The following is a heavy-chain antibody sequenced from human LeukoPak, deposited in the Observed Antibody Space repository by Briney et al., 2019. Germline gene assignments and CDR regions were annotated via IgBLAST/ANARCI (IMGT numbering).Heavy chain of an antibody. Sequence: PSETLSLTCAVYGGSFSGYYWSWIRQPPGKGLEWIGEINHSGSTNYNPSLKSRVTISVDTSKNQFSLKLSSVTAADTAVYYCARPYYGGNYYYMDVWGKGTTVTISS. J-gene: IGHJ6*03. D-gene: IGHD4-23*01. CDR1: GGSFSGYY. CDR2: INHSGST. CDR3: ARPYYGGNYYYMDV. V-gene: IGHV4-34*01.